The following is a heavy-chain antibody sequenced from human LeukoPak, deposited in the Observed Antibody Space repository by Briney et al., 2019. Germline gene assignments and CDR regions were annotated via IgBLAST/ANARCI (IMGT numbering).Heavy chain of an antibody. J-gene: IGHJ4*02. D-gene: IGHD6-13*01. CDR3: AREGASSSFGY. Sequence: VQPGGSLRLSCAASGFTFSSHAMHWVRQAPGKGLEWVSVLYSGGNTYHADSVKGRFTISRDNSKNTLYLQMNSLRAEDTAVYYCAREGASSSFGYWGQGTLVTVSS. CDR1: GFTFSSHA. V-gene: IGHV3-66*01. CDR2: LYSGGNT.